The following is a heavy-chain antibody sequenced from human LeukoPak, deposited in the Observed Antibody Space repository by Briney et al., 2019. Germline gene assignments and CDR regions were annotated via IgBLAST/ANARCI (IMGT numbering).Heavy chain of an antibody. CDR3: AKDRAWDYYDSSGYDY. Sequence: GGSLRLSCAASGFTFSSYAMHWVRQAPGKGLEWVAVISYDGSNKYYADSVKGRFTISRDNSKNTLYLQMNSLRAEDTAVYYCAKDRAWDYYDSSGYDYWGQGTLVTVSS. CDR1: GFTFSSYA. J-gene: IGHJ4*02. CDR2: ISYDGSNK. D-gene: IGHD3-22*01. V-gene: IGHV3-30-3*01.